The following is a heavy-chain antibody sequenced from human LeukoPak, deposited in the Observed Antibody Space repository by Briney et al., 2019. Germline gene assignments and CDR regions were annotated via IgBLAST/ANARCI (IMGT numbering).Heavy chain of an antibody. J-gene: IGHJ6*04. D-gene: IGHD3-10*02. Sequence: PGGSLRLSCAASGFTFSSCGMGWVRQAPVKGLEWVSYISGSGVSTSYADSVKGRFTISRDNAKNSLYLQMNSLRAEDTAVYYCAELGITMIGGVWGKGTTVTISS. CDR1: GFTFSSCG. V-gene: IGHV3-21*01. CDR2: ISGSGVST. CDR3: AELGITMIGGV.